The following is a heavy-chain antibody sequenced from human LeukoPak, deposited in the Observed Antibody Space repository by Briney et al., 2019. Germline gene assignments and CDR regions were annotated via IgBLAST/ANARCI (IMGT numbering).Heavy chain of an antibody. J-gene: IGHJ4*02. CDR2: IRYDGSIK. CDR3: ATETSGMVPARLFDY. Sequence: GGSLRLSCAASGFIFSTYDMDWVRQAPGKGLEWVAFIRYDGSIKYNADSVKGRFNISIDSSENTLYLQMNSLRAEDTAVYYCATETSGMVPARLFDYWGQGTLVTVSS. CDR1: GFIFSTYD. D-gene: IGHD3-10*01. V-gene: IGHV3-30*02.